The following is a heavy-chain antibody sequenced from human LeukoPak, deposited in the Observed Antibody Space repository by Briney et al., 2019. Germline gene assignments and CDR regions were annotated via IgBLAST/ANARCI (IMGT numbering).Heavy chain of an antibody. V-gene: IGHV4-59*01. D-gene: IGHD3-10*01. CDR2: IYYSGST. J-gene: IGHJ4*02. Sequence: SETLSLTCTVSGGSISSYYWSRIRQPPGKGLEWIGYIYYSGSTNYNPSLKSRVTISVDTSKNQFSLKLSSVTAADTAVYYCARGHYYSSDFDYWGQGTLVTVSS. CDR3: ARGHYYSSDFDY. CDR1: GGSISSYY.